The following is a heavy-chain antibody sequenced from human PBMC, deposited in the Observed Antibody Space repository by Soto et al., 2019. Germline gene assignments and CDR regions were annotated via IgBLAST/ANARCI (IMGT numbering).Heavy chain of an antibody. D-gene: IGHD3-10*01. CDR1: GYTFTTYG. CDR2: INTHNGNT. CDR3: TREGSAPYYYYGMDA. V-gene: IGHV1-18*01. Sequence: ASVKVSCKASGYTFTTYGISWVRQAPGQGLEWLGWINTHNGNTNYAQNLQGRVILTADTSTSTAYMELRSLRSDDTAIYYCTREGSAPYYYYGMDAWGQGTTVTVSS. J-gene: IGHJ6*02.